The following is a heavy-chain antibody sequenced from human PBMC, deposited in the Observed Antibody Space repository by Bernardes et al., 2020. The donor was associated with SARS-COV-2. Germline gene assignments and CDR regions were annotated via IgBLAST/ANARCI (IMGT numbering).Heavy chain of an antibody. J-gene: IGHJ5*02. CDR2: IYYSGST. V-gene: IGHV4-39*01. Sequence: SETLSLTCTVSGGSISSSSYYWGWIRQPPGKGLEWIGSIYYSGSTYYNPSLKSRLTISVDTSKNQFSLKLSSVTAADTAVYYCARPANWNYAWFDPWGQGTLVTVSS. CDR1: GGSISSSSYY. CDR3: ARPANWNYAWFDP. D-gene: IGHD1-7*01.